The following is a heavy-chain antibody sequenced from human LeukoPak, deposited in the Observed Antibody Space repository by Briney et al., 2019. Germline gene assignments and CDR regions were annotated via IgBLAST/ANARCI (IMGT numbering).Heavy chain of an antibody. J-gene: IGHJ4*02. CDR3: ARDPGGYSSSSKFDY. V-gene: IGHV3-21*01. D-gene: IGHD6-6*01. CDR2: ISSSSSYI. Sequence: GGSLRLSCAASGFTFSSYSMNWVRQAPGKGLEWVSSISSSSSYIYYADSVKGRFTISRDNAKNSLYLQMSSLRAEDTAVYYCARDPGGYSSSSKFDYWGQGTLVTVSS. CDR1: GFTFSSYS.